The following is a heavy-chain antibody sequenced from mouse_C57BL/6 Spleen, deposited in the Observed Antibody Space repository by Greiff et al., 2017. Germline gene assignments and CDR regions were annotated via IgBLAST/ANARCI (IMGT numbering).Heavy chain of an antibody. V-gene: IGHV1-80*01. CDR1: GYAFSSYW. CDR2: IYPGDGDT. Sequence: QVQLQQSGAELVKPGASVKISCKASGYAFSSYWMNWVKQRPGKGLERIGQIYPGDGDTNYNGKFKGKATLTADKSSSTAYMQLSSLTSEDSAVYFCTMITKGYYAMYYWGQGTSVTVSS. J-gene: IGHJ4*01. D-gene: IGHD2-4*01. CDR3: TMITKGYYAMYY.